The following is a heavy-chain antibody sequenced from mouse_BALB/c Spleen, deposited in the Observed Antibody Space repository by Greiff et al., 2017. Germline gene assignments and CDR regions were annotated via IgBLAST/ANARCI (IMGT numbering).Heavy chain of an antibody. CDR2: ISSGSSTI. V-gene: IGHV5-17*02. CDR1: GFTFSSFG. Sequence: EVQGVESGGGLVQPGGSRKLSCAASGFTFSSFGMHWVRQAPEKGLEWVAYISSGSSTIYYADTVKGRFTISRDNPKNTLFLQMTSLRSEDTAMYYCARSGNYGNPAYWGQGTLVTVSA. D-gene: IGHD2-1*01. CDR3: ARSGNYGNPAY. J-gene: IGHJ3*01.